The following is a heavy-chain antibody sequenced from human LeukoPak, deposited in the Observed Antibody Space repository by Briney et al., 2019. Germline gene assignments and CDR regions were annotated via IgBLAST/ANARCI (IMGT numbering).Heavy chain of an antibody. CDR3: ARDDFSRGWLFNYYYYGMDV. Sequence: GGSLRLSCAASGFTFSSYSMNWVRQAPGKGLEWVSSISSSSSYIYYADSVKGRFTISRDNAKNSLYLQMNSLRAEDTAVYYCARDDFSRGWLFNYYYYGMDVWGQGTTVTVSS. CDR1: GFTFSSYS. J-gene: IGHJ6*02. D-gene: IGHD3-22*01. CDR2: ISSSSSYI. V-gene: IGHV3-21*01.